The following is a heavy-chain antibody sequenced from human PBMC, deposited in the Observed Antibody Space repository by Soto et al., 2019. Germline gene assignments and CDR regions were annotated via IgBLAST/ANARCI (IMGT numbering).Heavy chain of an antibody. J-gene: IGHJ4*02. CDR2: IIPIFGTA. CDR3: ARGSVDTAMAPDC. V-gene: IGHV1-69*13. CDR1: GGTFSSYA. D-gene: IGHD5-18*01. Sequence: SVKVSCKASGGTFSSYAISWVRQAPGQGLEWMGGIIPIFGTANYAQKFQGRVTITADESTSTAYMELSSLRSEDTAVYYCARGSVDTAMAPDCWGQGTLVTVSS.